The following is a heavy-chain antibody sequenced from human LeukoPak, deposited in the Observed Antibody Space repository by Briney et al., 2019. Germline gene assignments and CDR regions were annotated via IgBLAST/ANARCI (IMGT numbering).Heavy chain of an antibody. J-gene: IGHJ4*02. Sequence: GGSLRLSCAASGFIFSNYGMHWVRQAPGKGLEWLAFITSDGYNKYYTDPVKGRFTISRDNSDNTLYLQMSSLRPEDTAVYYCAKELQPWFPFDDCGQGILVTVSS. V-gene: IGHV3-30*02. CDR1: GFIFSNYG. CDR3: AKELQPWFPFDD. D-gene: IGHD3-10*01. CDR2: ITSDGYNK.